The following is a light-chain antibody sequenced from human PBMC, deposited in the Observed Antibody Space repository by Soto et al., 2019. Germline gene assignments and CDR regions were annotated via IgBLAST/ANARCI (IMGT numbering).Light chain of an antibody. J-gene: IGKJ3*01. CDR2: AAS. CDR1: QSISSY. CDR3: QQSYSTLLG. Sequence: DIKMTQSPSSLSASVGDRVTITCRASQSISSYLNWYQQKPGKAPKLLIYAASSLQSGVPSRFSGSGSGTDFTLTISSLQPEDFATYYCQQSYSTLLGFGPGTKVDIK. V-gene: IGKV1-39*01.